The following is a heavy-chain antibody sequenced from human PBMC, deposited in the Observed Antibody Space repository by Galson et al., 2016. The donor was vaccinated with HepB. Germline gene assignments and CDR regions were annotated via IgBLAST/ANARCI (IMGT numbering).Heavy chain of an antibody. V-gene: IGHV3-7*03. CDR3: ARDGRTDCGGHCYPFDY. D-gene: IGHD2-21*02. CDR2: IKEDGSEK. CDR1: GFGFSTYW. Sequence: SLRLSCAASGFGFSTYWMSWVRQAPGKGLEWVANIKEDGSEKYYVDSVKDRFTISRDNAKRSVYLQMNSLRGEDTAVYYCARDGRTDCGGHCYPFDYWGQGTLVTVSS. J-gene: IGHJ4*02.